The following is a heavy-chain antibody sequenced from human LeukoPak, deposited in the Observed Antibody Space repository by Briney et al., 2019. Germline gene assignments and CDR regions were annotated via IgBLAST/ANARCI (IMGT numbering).Heavy chain of an antibody. D-gene: IGHD3-3*01. CDR1: GGSISSYY. V-gene: IGHV4-59*01. CDR2: IYYSGST. Sequence: PSETLSLTCTASGGSISSYYWSWIRQPPGKGLEWIGYIYYSGSTNYNPSLKSRVTISVDTSKNQFSLKLSSVTAADTAVYYCAREDFWSGHNAFDIWGQGTMVTVSS. CDR3: AREDFWSGHNAFDI. J-gene: IGHJ3*02.